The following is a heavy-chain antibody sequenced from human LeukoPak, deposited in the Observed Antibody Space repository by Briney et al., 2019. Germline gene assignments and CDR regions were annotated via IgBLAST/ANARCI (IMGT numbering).Heavy chain of an antibody. CDR3: FQAQDGIRDAFDI. D-gene: IGHD3-3*01. Sequence: PGGSLRLSCAGSGFTFRSHAMSWVRQAPGKGLEWVAAITGSGGTTYYADSAKGRFTISRDNSKNTLFLQMRSLRADDTAVYFFFQAQDGIRDAFDIWGQGTTVSVSS. CDR1: GFTFRSHA. CDR2: ITGSGGTT. J-gene: IGHJ3*02. V-gene: IGHV3-23*01.